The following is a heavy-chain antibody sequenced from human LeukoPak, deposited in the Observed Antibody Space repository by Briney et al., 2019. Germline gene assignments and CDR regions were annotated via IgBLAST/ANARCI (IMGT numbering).Heavy chain of an antibody. D-gene: IGHD2-15*01. J-gene: IGHJ4*02. CDR1: GGSISNVNW. CDR3: AREGSGGYSLGH. V-gene: IGHV4-4*02. Sequence: SETLSLPCAVCGGSISNVNWWSWVRQPPGKGLEWIGEIYHSGSTNYNPSLKSRVTISVDNSNNQFSLKLSSVTAADTALYFCAREGSGGYSLGHWGQGSLVTVSS. CDR2: IYHSGST.